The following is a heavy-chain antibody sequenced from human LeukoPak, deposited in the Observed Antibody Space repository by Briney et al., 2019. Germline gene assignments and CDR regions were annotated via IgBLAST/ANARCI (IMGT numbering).Heavy chain of an antibody. CDR1: GFTFSSYW. V-gene: IGHV3-7*05. CDR3: ASNAFDI. CDR2: IKQDGSEK. J-gene: IGHJ3*02. Sequence: PGGSLRLSCAASGFTFSSYWTSWVRQAPGKGREWVANIKQDGSEKYYVDSVKGRFTISRDNAKNSLYLQMNSLRAEDTAVYYCASNAFDIWGQGTMVTVSS.